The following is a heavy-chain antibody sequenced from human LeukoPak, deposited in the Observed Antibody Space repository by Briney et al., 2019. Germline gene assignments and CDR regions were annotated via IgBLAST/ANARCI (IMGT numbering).Heavy chain of an antibody. CDR1: GFTFDDYA. CDR2: ISWNSGSI. V-gene: IGHV3-9*01. D-gene: IGHD4-23*01. Sequence: PGRSLRLSCAASGFTFDDYAMHWVRHAPGKGLEWVSGISWNSGSIGYADSVKGRFTISRDNAKNSLYLQMNSLRAEDTALYYCAKDIDYGGKSGFWYFDLWGRGTLVTVSS. CDR3: AKDIDYGGKSGFWYFDL. J-gene: IGHJ2*01.